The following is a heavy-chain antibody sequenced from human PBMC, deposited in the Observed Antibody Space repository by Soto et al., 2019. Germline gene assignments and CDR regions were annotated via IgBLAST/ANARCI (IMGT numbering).Heavy chain of an antibody. CDR1: GFSLSTSGVG. D-gene: IGHD5-18*01. Sequence: SGPTLVNPTQTLTLTCTFSGFSLSTSGVGVGWIRQPPGKALEWLGIIYWDDDKRYSPSLKSRVTITKDTSKNQLVLTMTNMDTVDTATYYCAHLPWQHLWPRAPVVYWGQGTPVTVSS. J-gene: IGHJ4*02. CDR2: IYWDDDK. V-gene: IGHV2-5*02. CDR3: AHLPWQHLWPRAPVVY.